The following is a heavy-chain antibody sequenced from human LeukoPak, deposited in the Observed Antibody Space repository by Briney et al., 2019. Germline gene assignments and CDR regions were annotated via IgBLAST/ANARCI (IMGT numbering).Heavy chain of an antibody. V-gene: IGHV3-33*06. D-gene: IGHD3-10*01. J-gene: IGHJ5*02. CDR3: AKEAYGSGSTWFDP. CDR2: IWYDGSNK. Sequence: GRSLRLSCAASGFTFSSYGMHWVRQAPGKGLEWVAVIWYDGSNKYYADSVQGRFSVSRDNSKNTLYLQMNSLRAEDTAAYYCAKEAYGSGSTWFDPWGQGTLVTVSS. CDR1: GFTFSSYG.